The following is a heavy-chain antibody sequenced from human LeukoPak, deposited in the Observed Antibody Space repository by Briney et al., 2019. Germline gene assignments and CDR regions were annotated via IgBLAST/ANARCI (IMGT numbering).Heavy chain of an antibody. CDR1: GFTFSSYG. Sequence: GGSLRLSCAASGFTFSSYGMHWVRQAPGKGLGWVAVISYDGSNKYYADSVKGRFTISRDNSKNTLYLQMNSLRAEDTAVYYCAKAGEGYYGSGSYFFDYWGQGTLVTVSS. CDR3: AKAGEGYYGSGSYFFDY. D-gene: IGHD3-10*01. CDR2: ISYDGSNK. J-gene: IGHJ4*02. V-gene: IGHV3-30*18.